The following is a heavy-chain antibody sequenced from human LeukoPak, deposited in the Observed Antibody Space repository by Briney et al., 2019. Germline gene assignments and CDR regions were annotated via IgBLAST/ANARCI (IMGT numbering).Heavy chain of an antibody. D-gene: IGHD6-19*01. V-gene: IGHV3-30-3*01. J-gene: IGHJ4*02. Sequence: PGGSLRLSCAASGFTFSTYAMHWVRQAPGKGLEWVAVISYDGSNKYYADSVKGRFTISRDNSKNTLYLQVNSLRAEDTAVYYCAKDEMFSSAWYFDYWGQGTLVTVSS. CDR2: ISYDGSNK. CDR3: AKDEMFSSAWYFDY. CDR1: GFTFSTYA.